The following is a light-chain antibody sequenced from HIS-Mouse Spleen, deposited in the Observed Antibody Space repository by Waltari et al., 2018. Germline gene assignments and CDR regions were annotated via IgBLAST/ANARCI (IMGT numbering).Light chain of an antibody. CDR3: LSADSSGTWV. J-gene: IGLJ3*02. V-gene: IGLV3-16*01. CDR1: ALPKKY. Sequence: SYELTQPPSVSVSLGQMARITCSGEALPKKYAYWYQQKPGQFPVLVIYKDSERPSGFPERFSGSSSGTIVTWTISGVQAEDEADYYCLSADSSGTWVFGGGTKLTVL. CDR2: KDS.